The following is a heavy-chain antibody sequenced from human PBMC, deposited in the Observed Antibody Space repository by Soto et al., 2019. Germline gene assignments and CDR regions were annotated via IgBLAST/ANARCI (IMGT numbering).Heavy chain of an antibody. D-gene: IGHD2-8*01. CDR1: GFTFTSSA. V-gene: IGHV1-58*01. CDR3: AADATAWQQMVPSDY. J-gene: IGHJ4*02. CDR2: IAVGSGYT. Sequence: SVKVSCKAPGFTFTSSAFQWVRQARGQRLEWIGWIAVGSGYTNYAQRFQDRVTLTRDMSTATTYMELSRLTSADTAIYYCAADATAWQQMVPSDYWGQGALVTVSS.